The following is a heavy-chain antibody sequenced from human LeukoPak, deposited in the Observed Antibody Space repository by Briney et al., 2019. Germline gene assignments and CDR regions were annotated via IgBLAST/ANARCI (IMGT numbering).Heavy chain of an antibody. CDR2: ISRSGSTK. V-gene: IGHV3-11*01. CDR1: GFTFSDYN. Sequence: GGSLRLACAASGFTFSDYNMRWIRQAPGKGLEWVSSISRSGSTKYYADSVKGRFTISRDNAKNSLFLQMNSLRAEDTAVYYCARVLRYCSGGNCYSGGLGYMDVWGKGTTVTISS. J-gene: IGHJ6*03. CDR3: ARVLRYCSGGNCYSGGLGYMDV. D-gene: IGHD2-15*01.